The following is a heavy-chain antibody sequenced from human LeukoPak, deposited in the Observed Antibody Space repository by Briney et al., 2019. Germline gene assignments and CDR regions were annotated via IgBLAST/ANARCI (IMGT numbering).Heavy chain of an antibody. D-gene: IGHD3-10*01. CDR3: ARGVLDASGTYLLYYYGMDV. Sequence: ASVRVSCKASGYTFTSYGISWVRQAPGQGLEWMGWISAYNGNTNYAQKLQGRVTMTTDTSTSTAYMELRSLRSDDTAVYYCARGVLDASGTYLLYYYGMDVWGQGTTVTVSS. V-gene: IGHV1-18*01. CDR2: ISAYNGNT. CDR1: GYTFTSYG. J-gene: IGHJ6*02.